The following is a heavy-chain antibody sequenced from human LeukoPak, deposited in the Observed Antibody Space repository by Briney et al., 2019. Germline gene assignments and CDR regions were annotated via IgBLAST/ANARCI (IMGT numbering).Heavy chain of an antibody. CDR2: IWYDGSEK. CDR3: ARDRGTTSSAGYYFDY. J-gene: IGHJ4*02. V-gene: IGHV3-33*01. D-gene: IGHD6-6*01. CDR1: GFTFSQFG. Sequence: PGGSLRLSCAASGFTFSQFGMPWVRQAPGKGLEWVAIIWYDGSEKFYGDSVKGRFTISRDNSKNTLYLQMNSLRAEDTAVYYCARDRGTTSSAGYYFDYWGQATLVTVSS.